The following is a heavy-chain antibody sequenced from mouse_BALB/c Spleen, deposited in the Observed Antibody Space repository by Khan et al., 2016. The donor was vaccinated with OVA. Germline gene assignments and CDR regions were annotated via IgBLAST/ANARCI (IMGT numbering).Heavy chain of an antibody. V-gene: IGHV1-5*01. D-gene: IGHD1-3*01. Sequence: VQLQQSGTVLARPGASVKMSCKASGYSFTSYLIHWVKQRPGQGLEWIGDIFPGNSDTSYNQKFKDKAKLTAGTSASTAYMELSNLTNEDSAVYYRTRGGYSSFAYWGQGTLVTVSA. CDR3: TRGGYSSFAY. CDR2: IFPGNSDT. J-gene: IGHJ3*01. CDR1: GYSFTSYL.